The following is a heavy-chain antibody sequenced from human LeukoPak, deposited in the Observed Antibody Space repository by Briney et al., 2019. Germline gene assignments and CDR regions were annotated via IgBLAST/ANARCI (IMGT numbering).Heavy chain of an antibody. CDR2: IYYSGST. V-gene: IGHV4-59*01. J-gene: IGHJ3*02. CDR3: ARAEEISSSWYGRDAFDI. CDR1: GGSISSYY. D-gene: IGHD6-13*01. Sequence: SETLSLTCTVSGGSISSYYWSWIRQPPGKGLEWIGYIYYSGSTNYNPSLKSRVTISVDTSKNQFSLKLSSVTAADTAVYYCARAEEISSSWYGRDAFDIWGQGTMVTVSS.